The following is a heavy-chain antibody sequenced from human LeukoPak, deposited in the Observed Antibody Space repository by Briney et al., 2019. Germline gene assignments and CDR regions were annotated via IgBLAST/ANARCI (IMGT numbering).Heavy chain of an antibody. J-gene: IGHJ4*02. V-gene: IGHV1-8*02. CDR3: ARGGYYDFLTGYYNYIDY. Sequence: GASVKVSCKASGYTFTGYYMHWVRQATGQGLEWMGWMNPNSGNTGYAQKFQGRVTMTRNTSISTAYMELSSLRSEDTAVYYCARGGYYDFLTGYYNYIDYWGQGTLVTVSS. D-gene: IGHD3-9*01. CDR2: MNPNSGNT. CDR1: GYTFTGYY.